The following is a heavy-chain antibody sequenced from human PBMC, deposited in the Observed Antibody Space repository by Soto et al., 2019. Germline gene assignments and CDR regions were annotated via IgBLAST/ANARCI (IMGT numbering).Heavy chain of an antibody. CDR3: ARDKRYMYCGGDCYSDY. D-gene: IGHD2-21*01. V-gene: IGHV1-18*01. Sequence: ASVKVSCKASGYTFTSYGISWVRQAPGQGLEWMGWISAYNGNTNYAQKLQGRVTMTTDTSTSTAYMELRSLRSDDTAVYYCARDKRYMYCGGDCYSDYWGQGTLVTVSS. CDR1: GYTFTSYG. CDR2: ISAYNGNT. J-gene: IGHJ4*02.